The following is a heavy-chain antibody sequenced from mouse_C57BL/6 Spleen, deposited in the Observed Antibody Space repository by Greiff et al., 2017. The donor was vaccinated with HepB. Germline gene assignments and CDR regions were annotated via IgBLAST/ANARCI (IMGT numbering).Heavy chain of an antibody. CDR2: IYPGNSDT. D-gene: IGHD2-14*01. Sequence: EVQLQQSGTVLARPGASVKMSCKTSDYTFTSYWMHWVKQRPGQGLEWIGAIYPGNSDTSYNQKFKGKAKLTAVTSASTAYMELSSLTNEDSAVYYCTRRRYPFDYWGKGTTLTVSS. CDR1: DYTFTSYW. V-gene: IGHV1-5*01. CDR3: TRRRYPFDY. J-gene: IGHJ2*01.